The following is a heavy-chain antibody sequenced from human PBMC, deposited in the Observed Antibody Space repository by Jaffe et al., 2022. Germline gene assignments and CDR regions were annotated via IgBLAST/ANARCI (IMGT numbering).Heavy chain of an antibody. V-gene: IGHV1-69*05. D-gene: IGHD4-17*01. CDR3: ARDSGYGDRTWKDAFDI. Sequence: QVQLVQSGAEVKKPGSSVKVSCKASGGTFSSYAISWVRQAPGQGLEWMGGIIPIFGTANYAQKFQGRVTITTDESTSTAYMELSSLRSEDTAVYYCARDSGYGDRTWKDAFDIWGQGTMVTVSS. CDR1: GGTFSSYA. J-gene: IGHJ3*02. CDR2: IIPIFGTA.